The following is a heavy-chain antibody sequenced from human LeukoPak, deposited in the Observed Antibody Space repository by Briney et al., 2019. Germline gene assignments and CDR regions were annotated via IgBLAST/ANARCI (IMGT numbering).Heavy chain of an antibody. CDR2: IDPSDSYA. CDR1: GYRFTSYW. V-gene: IGHV5-10-1*01. Sequence: GESLKISCQAPGYRFTSYWISWVRQMPGKGLEWMGRIDPSDSYAIYGPSFQGHVTISVDKSISSAHLQWSSLKASDTAIYYCASFREVSAPYYYGMDVWGQGTTVTVSS. J-gene: IGHJ6*02. D-gene: IGHD3-10*01. CDR3: ASFREVSAPYYYGMDV.